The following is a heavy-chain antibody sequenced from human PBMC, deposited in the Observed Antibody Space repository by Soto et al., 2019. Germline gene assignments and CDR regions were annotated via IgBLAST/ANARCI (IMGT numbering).Heavy chain of an antibody. D-gene: IGHD5-12*01. Sequence: SETLSLTCTVSGGSISSYYWSWIRQPPGKGLEWIGYIYYSGNTNYNPSLKSRVTISVDTSKNQFSLKLSAVTAADTAVYYCAGASTWHPGAFDIWGQGTTVTVSS. CDR2: IYYSGNT. V-gene: IGHV4-59*01. CDR1: GGSISSYY. CDR3: AGASTWHPGAFDI. J-gene: IGHJ3*02.